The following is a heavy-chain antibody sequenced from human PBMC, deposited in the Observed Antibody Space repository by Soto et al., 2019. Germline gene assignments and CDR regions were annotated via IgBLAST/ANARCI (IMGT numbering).Heavy chain of an antibody. CDR2: IIPILGIA. V-gene: IGHV1-69*04. CDR1: GGTFSSYT. D-gene: IGHD1-26*01. Sequence: SVKVSCKASGGTFSSYTISWVRQAPGQGLEWMGRIIPILGIANYAQKFQGRVTITADKSTSTAYMELSSLRSEDTAVYYCAREVSGNWFDPWGQGTLVTVSS. J-gene: IGHJ5*02. CDR3: AREVSGNWFDP.